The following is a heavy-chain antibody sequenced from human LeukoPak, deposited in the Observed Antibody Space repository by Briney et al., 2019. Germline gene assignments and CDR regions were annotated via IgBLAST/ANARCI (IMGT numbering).Heavy chain of an antibody. CDR1: GGSFSNYY. V-gene: IGHV4-34*01. CDR2: INDNGRA. Sequence: SETLSLTCAVYGGSFSNYYWNWIRQPPGKGLEWLGEINDNGRANYNPSLMSRVTVSVDTSKNQFSLRLTSVTATDTAVYYCARRWSYGRNYYIDVWGKGATVSVSS. CDR3: ARRWSYGRNYYIDV. D-gene: IGHD1-26*01. J-gene: IGHJ6*03.